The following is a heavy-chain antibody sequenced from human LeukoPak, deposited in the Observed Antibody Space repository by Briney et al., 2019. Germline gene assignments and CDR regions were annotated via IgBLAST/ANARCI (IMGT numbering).Heavy chain of an antibody. V-gene: IGHV1-18*01. Sequence: GASVKVSCKASGYTFTSYGISWVRQAPGQGLEWMGCISAYNGNTNYAQKLQGRVTMTTDTSTSTAYMELRSLRSDDTTVYYCARESGSHCSSTSCYTEYYYYMDVWGKGTTVTVSS. CDR2: ISAYNGNT. CDR1: GYTFTSYG. CDR3: ARESGSHCSSTSCYTEYYYYMDV. J-gene: IGHJ6*03. D-gene: IGHD2-2*02.